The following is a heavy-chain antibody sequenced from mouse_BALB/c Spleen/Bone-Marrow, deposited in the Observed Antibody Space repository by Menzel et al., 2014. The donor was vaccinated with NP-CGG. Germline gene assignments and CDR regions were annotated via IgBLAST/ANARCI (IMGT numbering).Heavy chain of an antibody. D-gene: IGHD1-1*01. CDR3: SREVLRDYFDY. CDR1: GFAFSSYD. CDR2: ISSGGGST. V-gene: IGHV5-12-1*01. J-gene: IGHJ2*01. Sequence: EVHLVEFGGGLVKPGGSLKLSCAASGFAFSSYDMSWVRQTPEKRLEWVAYISSGGGSTYYPDTVKGRFTISRDNAKNTLCLQISSLKSEDTAMYYCSREVLRDYFDYWGQGTTLTVSS.